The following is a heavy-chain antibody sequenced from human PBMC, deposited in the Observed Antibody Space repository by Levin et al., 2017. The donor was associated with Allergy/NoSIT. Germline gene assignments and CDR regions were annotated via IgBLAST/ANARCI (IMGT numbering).Heavy chain of an antibody. CDR1: GITFRDYA. CDR3: ARHTRGDLWYFDL. Sequence: EGSLRLSCAASGITFRDYAMTWVRQAPGKGLEWVSAITRSGGHTFYADSVKGRLTLSRVDSKNTLYLQMDSLRAEDTAVYYCARHTRGDLWYFDLWGRGTLVTVSS. CDR2: ITRSGGHT. J-gene: IGHJ2*01. V-gene: IGHV3-23*01. D-gene: IGHD2-21*01.